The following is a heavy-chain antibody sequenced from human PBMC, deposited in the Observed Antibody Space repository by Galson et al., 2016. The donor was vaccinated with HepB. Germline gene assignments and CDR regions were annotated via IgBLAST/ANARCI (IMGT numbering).Heavy chain of an antibody. CDR2: IKQDGSEK. CDR3: ASDSCNSRLFT. J-gene: IGHJ5*02. V-gene: IGHV3-7*01. CDR1: GSAIELIYRINW. D-gene: IGHD1-1*01. Sequence: SLRLSCAVSGSAIELIYRINWMSWVRQAPGKGLEWVAYIKQDGSEKFSVDSVKGSITISRDRAKNSLHLQMNSLTVDDPAVYYCASDSCNSRLFTWGQGTLVTVSS.